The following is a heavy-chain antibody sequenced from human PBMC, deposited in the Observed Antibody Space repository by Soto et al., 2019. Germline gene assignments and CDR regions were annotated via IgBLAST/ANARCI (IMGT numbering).Heavy chain of an antibody. CDR2: TSGSGDST. J-gene: IGHJ4*02. CDR1: VLTFSTFA. Sequence: QAVGSLRLSCACSVLTFSTFAMSCVRHSPGKGLEWVSTTSGSGDSTYYADSVKGRFTISRDNSKNTLYLQMNSLSAEDTGVYYCAKLTTEYRYGYVLFEYWGQGTLVTVSS. V-gene: IGHV3-23*01. CDR3: AKLTTEYRYGYVLFEY. D-gene: IGHD5-18*01.